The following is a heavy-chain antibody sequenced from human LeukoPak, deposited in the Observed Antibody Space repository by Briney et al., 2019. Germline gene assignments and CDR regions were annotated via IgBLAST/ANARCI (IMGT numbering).Heavy chain of an antibody. J-gene: IGHJ6*02. CDR3: ARTSYYDFHGMDV. CDR1: GVSIVGYY. V-gene: IGHV4-59*08. D-gene: IGHD3-3*01. Sequence: QVQLQESGPGLVRPSETLSLTCTVSGVSIVGYYWSWIRQPPGKGLEWIAYIYSSGHTMSNPSLQSRVTMSLDTSRNQFSLKLSSVTAADTAVYYCARTSYYDFHGMDVWGQGTTVTVSS. CDR2: IYSSGHT.